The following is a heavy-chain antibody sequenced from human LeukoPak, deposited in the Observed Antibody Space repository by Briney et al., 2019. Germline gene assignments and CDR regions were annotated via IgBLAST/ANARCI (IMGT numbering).Heavy chain of an antibody. V-gene: IGHV5-51*01. J-gene: IGHJ4*02. D-gene: IGHD3-16*02. CDR2: IYPGDSDT. CDR3: ARRGQYYDYVWGSYRTYYFDY. Sequence: GQSLKISCQGSGYSFTSYWIGWVRQIPGKGLEWMGIIYPGDSDTRYSPSFQGQVTISADKSISTAYLQWSSLKASDTAMYYCARRGQYYDYVWGSYRTYYFDYWGQGTLVTVSS. CDR1: GYSFTSYW.